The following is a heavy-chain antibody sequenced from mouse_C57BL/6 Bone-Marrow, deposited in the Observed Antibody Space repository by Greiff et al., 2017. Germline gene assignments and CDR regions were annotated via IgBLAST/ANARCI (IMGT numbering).Heavy chain of an antibody. CDR2: IDPENGDT. CDR3: TPYDYGGPWFAY. Sequence: VQLKESGAELVRPGASVKLSCTASGFNIKDDYMHWVKQRPEQGLEWIGWIDPENGDTEYASKFQGKATITADTSSNTAYLQLSSLTSEYTAVDYGTPYDYGGPWFAYWCQGTLVTVSA. CDR1: GFNIKDDY. D-gene: IGHD2-4*01. J-gene: IGHJ3*01. V-gene: IGHV14-4*01.